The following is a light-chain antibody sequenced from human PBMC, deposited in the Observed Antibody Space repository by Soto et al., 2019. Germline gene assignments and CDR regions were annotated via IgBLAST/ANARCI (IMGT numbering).Light chain of an antibody. CDR3: SSYTNINTRACV. CDR2: EVT. J-gene: IGLJ1*01. V-gene: IGLV2-14*01. CDR1: TVDMVSYNR. Sequence: QSALTQPASVSGSPGQSITISCPGTTVDMVSYNRAPWYQQHPGKAPKLIIYEVTDRPSGVSNRFSGSKSGNTASLTISGLQAEDEAEYYCSSYTNINTRACVFGTGTKLTVL.